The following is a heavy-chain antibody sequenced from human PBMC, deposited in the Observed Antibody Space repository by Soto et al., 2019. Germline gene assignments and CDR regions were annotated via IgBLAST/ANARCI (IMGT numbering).Heavy chain of an antibody. CDR3: ARDVGHTPNWNDIPPGFDY. J-gene: IGHJ4*02. CDR1: GYTFTSYG. D-gene: IGHD1-1*01. CDR2: ISAYNGNT. Sequence: ASVKVSCKASGYTFTSYGISWVRQAPGQGLEWMGWISAYNGNTNYAQKLQGRVTMTTDTSTSTAYMELRSLRSDDTAVYYCARDVGHTPNWNDIPPGFDYWGQGTLVTVSS. V-gene: IGHV1-18*01.